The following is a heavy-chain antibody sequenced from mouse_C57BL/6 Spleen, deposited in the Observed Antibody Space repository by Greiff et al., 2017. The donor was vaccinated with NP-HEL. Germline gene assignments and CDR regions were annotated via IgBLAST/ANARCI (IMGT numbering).Heavy chain of an antibody. Sequence: EVQLQQSGAELVKPGASVKLSCTASGFNIKDYYMTWVKQRTEQGLEWIGRIDPEDGETKYAAKFQGKATITADTSSNTAYLQLSSLTAEDTAVYYCARRGLYAMDYWGQGTSVTVSS. CDR3: ARRGLYAMDY. CDR1: GFNIKDYY. V-gene: IGHV14-2*01. J-gene: IGHJ4*01. CDR2: IDPEDGET.